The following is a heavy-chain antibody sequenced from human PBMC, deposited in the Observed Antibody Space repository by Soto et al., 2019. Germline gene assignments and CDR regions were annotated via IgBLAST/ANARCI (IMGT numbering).Heavy chain of an antibody. CDR3: ARSDPANAVTTSWGFDP. Sequence: EVQLVESGGGLVQPGGSLRLSCAASGFTVSSNYMSWVRQAPGKGLEWVSVIYSGGSTYYADSVKGRFTISRDNSKNTLYLQMNSLRAEDTAVYYCARSDPANAVTTSWGFDPWGQGTLVTVSS. J-gene: IGHJ5*02. D-gene: IGHD4-17*01. CDR1: GFTVSSNY. CDR2: IYSGGST. V-gene: IGHV3-66*01.